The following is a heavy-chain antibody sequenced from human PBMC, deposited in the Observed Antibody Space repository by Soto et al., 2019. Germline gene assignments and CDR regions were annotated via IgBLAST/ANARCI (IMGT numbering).Heavy chain of an antibody. CDR3: ARGGNGDDYYYYGMDV. Sequence: SETLSLTCAVYGGSFSGYYWSWIRQPPGKGLEWIGEINHSGSTNYNPSLKSRVTISVDTSKNQFSLKLSSVTAADTAVYYCARGGNGDDYYYYGMDVWGQGTTVTVSS. CDR2: INHSGST. J-gene: IGHJ6*02. V-gene: IGHV4-34*01. CDR1: GGSFSGYY. D-gene: IGHD4-17*01.